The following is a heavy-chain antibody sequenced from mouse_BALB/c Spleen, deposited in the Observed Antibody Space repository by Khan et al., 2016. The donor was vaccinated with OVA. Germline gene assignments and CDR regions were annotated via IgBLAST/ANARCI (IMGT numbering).Heavy chain of an antibody. D-gene: IGHD2-10*01. CDR3: AGTSYYGNYYFDY. Sequence: EVQLQESGPSLVKPSQTLSLTCSVTGDSITSGYWNWIRKFPGNKLEYMGYISYSGSTSYNPSLKSRISIIRDTSKNQHYLQLNSMTTEDSATYYCAGTSYYGNYYFDYWGQGTTLTVSS. CDR2: ISYSGST. J-gene: IGHJ2*01. V-gene: IGHV3-8*02. CDR1: GDSITSGY.